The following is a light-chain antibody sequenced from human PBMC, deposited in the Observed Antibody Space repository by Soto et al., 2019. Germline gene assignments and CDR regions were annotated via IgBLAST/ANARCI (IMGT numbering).Light chain of an antibody. CDR3: SSFTSINTWV. CDR2: GVS. V-gene: IGLV2-14*01. CDR1: SSDVGGYNY. Sequence: QSVLTQPASVSGSPGQSITISCTGTSSDVGGYNYVSWYQQHPGKAPKLMIYGVSNRPSGVSNRFSGSKSGNTASLTISGLQTEDEADYYCSSFTSINTWVFGGGTKLTVL. J-gene: IGLJ3*02.